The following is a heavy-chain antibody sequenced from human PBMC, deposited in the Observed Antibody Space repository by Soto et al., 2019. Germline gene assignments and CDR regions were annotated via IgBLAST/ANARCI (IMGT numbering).Heavy chain of an antibody. CDR3: AKNYYGSGSYSGTDY. D-gene: IGHD3-10*01. CDR2: ISGSGGST. CDR1: GFTFSSYA. J-gene: IGHJ4*02. Sequence: GGSLRLSCAASGFTFSSYAMSWVRQAPGKGLEWVSAISGSGGSTYYADSVKGRFTISRDNSKNTLYLQMNSLRAEDTAVYYCAKNYYGSGSYSGTDYWGQGILVTVSS. V-gene: IGHV3-23*01.